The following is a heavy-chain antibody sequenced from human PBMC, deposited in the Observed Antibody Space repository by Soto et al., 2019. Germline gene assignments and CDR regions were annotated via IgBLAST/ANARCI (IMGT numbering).Heavy chain of an antibody. CDR1: GFTFSSYG. J-gene: IGHJ4*02. V-gene: IGHV3-30*18. Sequence: GGSLRLSCAASGFTFSSYGMHWVRQAPGKGLEWVAVISYDGSNKYYADSVKGRFTISRDNSKNTLYLQMNSLRAEDTAVYYCAKWPRGSYYFDYWGQGTLVTVSS. D-gene: IGHD1-26*01. CDR3: AKWPRGSYYFDY. CDR2: ISYDGSNK.